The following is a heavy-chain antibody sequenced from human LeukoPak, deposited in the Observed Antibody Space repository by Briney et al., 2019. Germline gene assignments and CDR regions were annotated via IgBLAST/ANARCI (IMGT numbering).Heavy chain of an antibody. CDR3: ARDAGNSGYGCDL. CDR2: IRYTGET. CDR1: GFIFSQYS. D-gene: IGHD5-12*01. V-gene: IGHV3-48*01. Sequence: GGSLRLSCAASGFIFSQYSINWVRQAPEKGLEWLSHIRYTGETFYADSVKGRFTISRDSATNSLYLQMNSLRAEDTAIYYCARDAGNSGYGCDLWGQGTLVTVSS. J-gene: IGHJ5*02.